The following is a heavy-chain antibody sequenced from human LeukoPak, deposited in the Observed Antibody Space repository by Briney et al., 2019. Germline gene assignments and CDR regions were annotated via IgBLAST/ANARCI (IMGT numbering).Heavy chain of an antibody. CDR3: ARDPSSSCWQRDAFDI. CDR1: GYTFTSYG. J-gene: IGHJ3*02. D-gene: IGHD6-13*01. V-gene: IGHV1-18*01. CDR2: ISAYNGNT. Sequence: GASVKVSCKASGYTFTSYGISWVRQAPGQGLEWMGWISAYNGNTNYAQKLQGRVTMTTDTSTSTAYMELRSLRSDDTAVYYCARDPSSSCWQRDAFDIWGQGTMVTVSS.